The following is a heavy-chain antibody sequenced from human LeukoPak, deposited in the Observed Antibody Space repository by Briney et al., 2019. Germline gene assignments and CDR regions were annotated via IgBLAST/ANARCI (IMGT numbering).Heavy chain of an antibody. CDR3: ARTYDSSGYYFQH. CDR2: TYYRSKWYN. V-gene: IGHV6-1*01. D-gene: IGHD3-22*01. Sequence: SQTLSLTCAISGDSVSSNSAAWNWIRQSPPRGLEWLGRTYYRSKWYNDYAVSVKSRITINPDTSKNQFSLQLNSVTPDDTAVYYCARTYDSSGYYFQHWGQGTLVTVSS. CDR1: GDSVSSNSAA. J-gene: IGHJ1*01.